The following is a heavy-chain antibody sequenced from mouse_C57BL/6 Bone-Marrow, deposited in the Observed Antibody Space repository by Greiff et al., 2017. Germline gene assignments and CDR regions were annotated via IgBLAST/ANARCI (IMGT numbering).Heavy chain of an antibody. CDR1: GYTFTSYW. Sequence: QVQLQQPGAELVRPGSSVKLSCKASGYTFTSYWMHWVKQRPIQGLEWIGNIDPSDSETHYNQKFKDKATLTVDKSSSTAYMQLSSLTSEDSAVYYCARWYDYDRAYAMDYWGQGTSVTVSS. J-gene: IGHJ4*01. CDR3: ARWYDYDRAYAMDY. V-gene: IGHV1-52*01. D-gene: IGHD2-4*01. CDR2: IDPSDSET.